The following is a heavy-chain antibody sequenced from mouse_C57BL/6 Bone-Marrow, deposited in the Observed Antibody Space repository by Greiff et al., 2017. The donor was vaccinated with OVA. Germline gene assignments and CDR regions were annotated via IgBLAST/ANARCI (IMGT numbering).Heavy chain of an antibody. V-gene: IGHV1-81*01. CDR1: GYPFTSYG. D-gene: IGHD1-2*01. CDR2: IYPRSGNT. Sequence: VQLQQSGAELARPGASVKLSCKASGYPFTSYGISWVNQRTGQGLEWLGEIYPRSGNTFYTEKFKGNATLPADKSDSTAYLELRSLTSEDAAVYFGARCTNYYGLSMYYWGQGTSVTVSS. CDR3: ARCTNYYGLSMYY. J-gene: IGHJ4*01.